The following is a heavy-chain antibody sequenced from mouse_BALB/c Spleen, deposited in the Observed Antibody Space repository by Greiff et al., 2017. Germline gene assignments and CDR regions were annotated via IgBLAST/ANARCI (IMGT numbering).Heavy chain of an antibody. CDR1: GFTFSSYA. CDR3: AREDYYGAWFAY. J-gene: IGHJ3*01. D-gene: IGHD1-2*01. CDR2: ISSGGST. V-gene: IGHV5-6-5*01. Sequence: DVMLVESGGGLVKPGGSLKLSCAASGFTFSSYAMSWVRQTPEKRLEWVASISSGGSTYYPDSVKGRFTISRDNARNILYLQMSSLRSEDTAMYYCAREDYYGAWFAYWGQGTLVTVSA.